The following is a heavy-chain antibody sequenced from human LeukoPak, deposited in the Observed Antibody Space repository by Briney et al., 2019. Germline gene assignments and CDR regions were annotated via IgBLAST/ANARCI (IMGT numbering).Heavy chain of an antibody. V-gene: IGHV3-7*01. D-gene: IGHD1-14*01. Sequence: GGSLRLSCAGSGFTFSSHRMNWVRQAPGKGLEWVAHINQDGSETYYVDSVKGRFTISRDNAKDSLYLQMHSLRAEDTAVYYCARDSYRALEYWGQGTLVTVSS. CDR3: ARDSYRALEY. CDR1: GFTFSSHR. CDR2: INQDGSET. J-gene: IGHJ4*02.